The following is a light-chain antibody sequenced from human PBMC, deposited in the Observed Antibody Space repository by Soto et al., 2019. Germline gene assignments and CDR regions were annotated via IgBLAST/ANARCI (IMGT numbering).Light chain of an antibody. CDR2: DAS. CDR3: QQRSNWPIT. CDR1: QSVSRY. Sequence: EIVLTQSPATLSLSPGSRAPLSGRASQSVSRYLAWYQQKPGQAPRLLIYDASNRATGIPARFSGSGSGTDFTLTISSLQPEDFAVYYCQQRSNWPITFGQGTKLDIK. J-gene: IGKJ5*01. V-gene: IGKV3-11*01.